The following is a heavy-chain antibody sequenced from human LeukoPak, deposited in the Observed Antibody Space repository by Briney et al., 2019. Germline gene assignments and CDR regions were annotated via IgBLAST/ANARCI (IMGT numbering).Heavy chain of an antibody. J-gene: IGHJ5*02. V-gene: IGHV3-7*03. CDR3: AKPGGGNYFTHNYFHP. CDR1: GFTFSSYW. D-gene: IGHD1-26*01. Sequence: GGSLRLSCAASGFTFSSYWMSWVRQAPGKGLEWVANIKQDGSEKYYVDSVKGRFTISRDNSKNTLYLQMNSLRADDTAVYYCAKPGGGNYFTHNYFHPWGQGTLVAVSS. CDR2: IKQDGSEK.